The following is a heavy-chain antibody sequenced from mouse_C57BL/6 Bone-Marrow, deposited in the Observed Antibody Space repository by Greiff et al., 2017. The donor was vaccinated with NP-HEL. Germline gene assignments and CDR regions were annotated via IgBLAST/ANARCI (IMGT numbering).Heavy chain of an antibody. D-gene: IGHD2-4*01. CDR2: FIPNNGGT. V-gene: IGHV1-26*01. CDR3: ARAPYYDYDGAMDY. Sequence: VQLQQSGPELVKPGASVKISCKASGYTFTDYYMNWLKLSHGQSLVWFGDFIPNNGGTSYNPKFKSKATLTVDKSSGTAYMELRSLTSEDSAVYYGARAPYYDYDGAMDYWGQGTSVTVSS. J-gene: IGHJ4*01. CDR1: GYTFTDYY.